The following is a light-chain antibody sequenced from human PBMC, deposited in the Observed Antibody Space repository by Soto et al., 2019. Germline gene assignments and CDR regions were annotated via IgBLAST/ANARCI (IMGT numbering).Light chain of an antibody. CDR1: QSISSW. CDR3: QQYNSYSLT. V-gene: IGKV1-5*03. J-gene: IGKJ4*01. Sequence: DIQMTQSPSTLSASVGDRVIITCRASQSISSWLAWYQQKPGKAPKLLIYKASSLESGVPSRFSGSGSGTESTLTISSLQPDDFATYYCQQYNSYSLTFGGGTKVDIK. CDR2: KAS.